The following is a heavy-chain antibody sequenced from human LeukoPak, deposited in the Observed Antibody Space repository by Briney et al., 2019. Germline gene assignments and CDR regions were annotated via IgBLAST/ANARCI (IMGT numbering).Heavy chain of an antibody. CDR3: AKGRSSWSFGAFDI. Sequence: PGRSLRLSCAASGFTFSSYGMHWVRQAPGKGLEWVAVISLDGSQKYYADSVKGRFTISRDNSKNTLFLQMNSLSAEDMALYYCAKGRSSWSFGAFDIWGQGTMVTVSS. J-gene: IGHJ3*02. V-gene: IGHV3-30*18. CDR1: GFTFSSYG. D-gene: IGHD6-13*01. CDR2: ISLDGSQK.